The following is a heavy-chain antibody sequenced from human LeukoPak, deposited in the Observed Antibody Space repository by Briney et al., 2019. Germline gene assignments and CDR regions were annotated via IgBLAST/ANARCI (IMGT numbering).Heavy chain of an antibody. Sequence: PSETLSLTCAVYGGSFSGYYWSWIRQPPGKGLEWIGEINHSGSTNYNPSLKSRVTISVDTSKNQFSLKLSSVTAADTAVYYCARVSLGYCSSTSCSELGYRRNNWFDPWGQGTLVTVFS. CDR3: ARVSLGYCSSTSCSELGYRRNNWFDP. CDR2: INHSGST. J-gene: IGHJ5*02. CDR1: GGSFSGYY. D-gene: IGHD2-2*03. V-gene: IGHV4-34*01.